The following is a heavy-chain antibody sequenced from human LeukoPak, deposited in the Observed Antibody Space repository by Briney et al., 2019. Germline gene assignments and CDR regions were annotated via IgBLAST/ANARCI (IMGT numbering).Heavy chain of an antibody. CDR2: VSGTSRDI. V-gene: IGHV3-21*01. CDR3: ARMTIESIGWYFDV. Sequence: GGSLSVSCVASGFTLSQYSMSWVRQAPGKGLEWVSFVSGTSRDIYYTDSVKGRFTISRDNAKNSLYLQMNSLTAADTAIYFCARMTIESIGWYFDVWVRGTMVTVSS. CDR1: GFTLSQYS. D-gene: IGHD3-16*02. J-gene: IGHJ2*01.